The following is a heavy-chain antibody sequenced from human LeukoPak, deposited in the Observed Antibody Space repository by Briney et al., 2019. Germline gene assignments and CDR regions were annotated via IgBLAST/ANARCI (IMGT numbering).Heavy chain of an antibody. D-gene: IGHD3-10*01. CDR1: GFTFSSYA. CDR3: AKVVDYYGSGSYHPYFDY. Sequence: GGSLRLSCAASGFTFSSYAMSWVRQAPGKRLEWVSAISGSGGSTYYADSVKGRFTISRDNSKNTLYLQMNSLRAEDTAVYYCAKVVDYYGSGSYHPYFDYWGQGTLVTVSS. J-gene: IGHJ4*02. V-gene: IGHV3-23*01. CDR2: ISGSGGST.